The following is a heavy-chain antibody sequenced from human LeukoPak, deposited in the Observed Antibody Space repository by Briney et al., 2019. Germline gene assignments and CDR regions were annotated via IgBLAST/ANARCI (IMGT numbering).Heavy chain of an antibody. CDR2: INPNSGGT. D-gene: IGHD1-26*01. Sequence: ASVTVSCKASGYTFTCYYMHWVGQAPGQGREWMGWINPNSGGTNYAQKFQGRVTMTRDTSISTPYMELSRLRSDDTAVYYCARVMGATLPHVHYWGQGTLVTVSS. V-gene: IGHV1-2*02. CDR3: ARVMGATLPHVHY. J-gene: IGHJ4*02. CDR1: GYTFTCYY.